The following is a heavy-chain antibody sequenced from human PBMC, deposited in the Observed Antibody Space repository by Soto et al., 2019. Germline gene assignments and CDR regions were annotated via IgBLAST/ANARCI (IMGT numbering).Heavy chain of an antibody. Sequence: ETLSLTCTVSGGSISSYYWSWIRQPPGKGLEWIGYIYYSGSTNYNPSLKSRVTISVDTSKNQFSLKLSSVAAADTAVYYCAREGPYCGGDCYQRDAFDIWGQGTMVTVSS. D-gene: IGHD2-21*02. CDR2: IYYSGST. CDR1: GGSISSYY. V-gene: IGHV4-59*01. CDR3: AREGPYCGGDCYQRDAFDI. J-gene: IGHJ3*02.